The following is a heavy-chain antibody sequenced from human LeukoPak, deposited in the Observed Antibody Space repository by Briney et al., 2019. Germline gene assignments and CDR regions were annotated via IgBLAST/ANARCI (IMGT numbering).Heavy chain of an antibody. CDR3: ARGFPVFGVVTNPLDY. J-gene: IGHJ4*02. Sequence: GGSLRLSCAVSGFTFSSYWMTWVRQALGKGLEWVANIKQEGSEKYYVDSVKGRFTISRDNAKNSLYLQMNSLRAEDTAVYYCARGFPVFGVVTNPLDYWGQGTLVTVSS. D-gene: IGHD3-3*01. CDR2: IKQEGSEK. CDR1: GFTFSSYW. V-gene: IGHV3-7*03.